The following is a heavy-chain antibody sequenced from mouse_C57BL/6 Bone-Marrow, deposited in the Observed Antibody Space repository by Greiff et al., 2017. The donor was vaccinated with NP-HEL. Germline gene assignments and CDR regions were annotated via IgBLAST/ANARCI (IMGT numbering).Heavy chain of an antibody. J-gene: IGHJ3*01. V-gene: IGHV5-6*01. CDR1: GFTFSSYG. CDR2: ISSGGSYT. D-gene: IGHD1-1*01. Sequence: EVMLVESGGDLVKPGGSLKLSCAASGFTFSSYGMSWVRQTPDKRLAWVATISSGGSYTYYPDSVKGRFTISSDNAKNTLYLQMSSLKSEDTAMYYCARGDYYGSIFAYWGQGTLVTVSA. CDR3: ARGDYYGSIFAY.